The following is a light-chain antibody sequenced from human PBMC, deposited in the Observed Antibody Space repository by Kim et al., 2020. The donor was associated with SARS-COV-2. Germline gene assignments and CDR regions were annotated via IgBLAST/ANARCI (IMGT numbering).Light chain of an antibody. CDR2: RNN. J-gene: IGLJ3*02. CDR3: AVWDDSLSGPWV. Sequence: QSVLTQPPSASGTPGQWVTISCSESSSNIGSNFVYWYQQLPGTAPKLLVYRNNQRPSGVPDRFSGSRSGTSASLAISGLRSEDEADYYCAVWDDSLSGPWVFGGGTQLTVL. V-gene: IGLV1-47*01. CDR1: SSNIGSNF.